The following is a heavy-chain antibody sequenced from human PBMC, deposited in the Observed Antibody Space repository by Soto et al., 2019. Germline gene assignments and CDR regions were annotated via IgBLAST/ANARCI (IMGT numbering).Heavy chain of an antibody. D-gene: IGHD3-22*01. J-gene: IGHJ4*02. CDR1: GGSISSGGYY. CDR2: IYYSGST. Sequence: PSETLSLTCTVSGGSISSGGYYWSWIRQHPGKGLEWIGYIYYSGSTYYNPSLKSRVTISVDTSKNQFSLKLSSVTAADTAVYYCARSYDSSGYYFLGYWGQGTLVTVSS. CDR3: ARSYDSSGYYFLGY. V-gene: IGHV4-31*03.